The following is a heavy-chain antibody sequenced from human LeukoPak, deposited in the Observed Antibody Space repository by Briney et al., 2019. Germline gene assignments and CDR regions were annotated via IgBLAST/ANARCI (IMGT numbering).Heavy chain of an antibody. CDR3: ARVPVTGLYYFDY. CDR1: GLTFSSYW. CDR2: IKQDGSEK. Sequence: GGSLRLSCAASGLTFSSYWMSWVRQAPGKGLEWVANIKQDGSEKYYVDSVKGRFTISRDNAKNSLYLQMNSLRAEGTAVYYCARVPVTGLYYFDYWGQGTLVTVSS. J-gene: IGHJ4*02. V-gene: IGHV3-7*01. D-gene: IGHD4-11*01.